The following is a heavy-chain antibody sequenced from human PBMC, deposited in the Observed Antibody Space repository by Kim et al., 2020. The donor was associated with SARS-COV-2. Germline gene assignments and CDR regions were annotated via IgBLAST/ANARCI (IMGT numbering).Heavy chain of an antibody. CDR2: ISYDGRKK. CDR1: GFTFSNHD. J-gene: IGHJ4*02. CDR3: AKDNLGD. Sequence: GGSLRLSCAASGFTFSNHDIHWVRQAPVKGLEWVAVISYDGRKKFYADSLKGRFSISRDNSESTLYLQINSLTVEDTAVYYCAKDNLGDWGQGTLVTVSS. V-gene: IGHV3-30*18. D-gene: IGHD3-16*01.